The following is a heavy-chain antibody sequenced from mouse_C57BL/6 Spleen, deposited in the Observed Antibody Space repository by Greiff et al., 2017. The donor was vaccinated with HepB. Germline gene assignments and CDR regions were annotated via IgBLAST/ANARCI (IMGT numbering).Heavy chain of an antibody. CDR3: ARDRDGYYDRVMDY. CDR2: ISDGGSYT. V-gene: IGHV5-4*01. CDR1: GFTFRSYA. Sequence: EVHLVESGGGLVKPGGSLKLSCAASGFTFRSYAMSWVRQTPEKRLEWVATISDGGSYTYYPDNVKGRFTISRDNVKNNLYLQMSHLKSEDTAMYYCARDRDGYYDRVMDYWGQGTSVTVSS. D-gene: IGHD2-3*01. J-gene: IGHJ4*01.